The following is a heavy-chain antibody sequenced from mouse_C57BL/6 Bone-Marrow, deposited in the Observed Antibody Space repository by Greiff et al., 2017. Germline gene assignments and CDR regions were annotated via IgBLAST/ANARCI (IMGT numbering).Heavy chain of an antibody. D-gene: IGHD1-1*01. Sequence: QVHVKQSGAELVRPGTSVKMSCKASGYTFTNYWIGWAKQRPGHGLEWIGDIYPGGGYTNYNEKFKGKATLTADKSSSPAYMQFSRLTSEYSAIYDCARGDYSGSWFAYWGQGTLVTVSA. V-gene: IGHV1-63*01. CDR3: ARGDYSGSWFAY. CDR2: IYPGGGYT. J-gene: IGHJ3*01. CDR1: GYTFTNYW.